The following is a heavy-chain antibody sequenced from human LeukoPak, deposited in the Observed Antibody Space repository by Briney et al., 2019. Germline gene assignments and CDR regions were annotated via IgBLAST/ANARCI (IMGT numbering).Heavy chain of an antibody. J-gene: IGHJ4*02. Sequence: PGGSLRLSCAASGFTFSSYAMSWVRQAPGKGLEWVSAISGSGGSTYYADSVKGRFTIPRDNSKNTLYLQMNSLGAEDTAVYYCAKVGVTAMVTDYFDYWGQGTLVTVSS. D-gene: IGHD5-18*01. CDR1: GFTFSSYA. CDR2: ISGSGGST. CDR3: AKVGVTAMVTDYFDY. V-gene: IGHV3-23*01.